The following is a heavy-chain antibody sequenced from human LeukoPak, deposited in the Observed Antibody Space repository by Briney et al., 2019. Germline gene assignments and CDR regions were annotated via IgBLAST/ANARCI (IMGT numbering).Heavy chain of an antibody. J-gene: IGHJ3*02. CDR3: AKANCSGGSCYPRNDAFGI. Sequence: PGGSLRLSCAASGISFSTYGMHWVRQAPGKGLEWVAFIGYDGIKKYYADSVKGRFTISRDNSKSTLYLQINSLRGEDTAVYYCAKANCSGGSCYPRNDAFGIWGQGTMVTVSS. CDR2: IGYDGIKK. V-gene: IGHV3-30*02. CDR1: GISFSTYG. D-gene: IGHD2-15*01.